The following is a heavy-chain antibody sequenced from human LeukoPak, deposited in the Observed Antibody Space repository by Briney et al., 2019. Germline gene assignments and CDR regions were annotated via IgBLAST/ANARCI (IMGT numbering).Heavy chain of an antibody. V-gene: IGHV3-9*01. D-gene: IGHD1-26*01. CDR3: AKDIRRYSGSYFDY. CDR1: GFTFDDYA. Sequence: GRSLRLSCAASGFTFDDYAMHWVRQAPGGGVEWVSGISWNSGSIGYADSLKGRFTISRDNPKNSLYLQMNSLRAEGTASFYCAKDIRRYSGSYFDYWGQGTLVTVSS. J-gene: IGHJ4*02. CDR2: ISWNSGSI.